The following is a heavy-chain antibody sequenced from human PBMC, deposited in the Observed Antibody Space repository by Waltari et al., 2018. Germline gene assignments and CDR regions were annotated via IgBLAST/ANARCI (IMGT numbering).Heavy chain of an antibody. D-gene: IGHD1-1*01. J-gene: IGHJ4*01. Sequence: QLLESGGGLVKPGESLRLSCAAFGFTFSSYSMDWVRQAPGKGTEWVSSIHRASHYIHYADSVKGRFTISRDNVRNTLYLQMNDLRAEDTAVYYCARSWNLNGIFDSWGQEPWSPSPQ. V-gene: IGHV3-21*01. CDR3: ARSWNLNGIFDS. CDR2: IHRASHYI. CDR1: GFTFSSYS.